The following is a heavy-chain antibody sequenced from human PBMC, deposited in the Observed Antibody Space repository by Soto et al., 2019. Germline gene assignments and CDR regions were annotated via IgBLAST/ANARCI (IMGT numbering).Heavy chain of an antibody. CDR2: ITGSGGVT. J-gene: IGHJ5*02. Sequence: PGGSLRLSCAASAFTFSSYVVSRVCKAPKKGLERDARITGSGGVTWYADSVRGRFTISRDNSKILLHLQMNSLRAEDTAVYYCAKAIAARPRGVNRCDPWGQGTLVTVAS. CDR3: AKAIAARPRGVNRCDP. V-gene: IGHV3-23*01. CDR1: AFTFSSYV. D-gene: IGHD6-6*01.